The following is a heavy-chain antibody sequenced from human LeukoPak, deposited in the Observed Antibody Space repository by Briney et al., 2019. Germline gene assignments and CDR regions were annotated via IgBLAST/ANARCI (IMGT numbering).Heavy chain of an antibody. CDR2: ISSSSSYI. CDR3: ARDRGRYYMDV. V-gene: IGHV3-21*01. J-gene: IGHJ6*03. D-gene: IGHD6-25*01. Sequence: GSLRLSCAASGFTFSSCSMNWVRQAPGKGLEWVSFISSSSSYIYYADSARGRFTISRDNVKNSLYLQMNSLRAGDTAVYYCARDRGRYYMDVWGKGTTVTISS. CDR1: GFTFSSCS.